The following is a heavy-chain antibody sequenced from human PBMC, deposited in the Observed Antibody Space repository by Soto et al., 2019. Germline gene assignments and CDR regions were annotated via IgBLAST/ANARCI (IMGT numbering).Heavy chain of an antibody. CDR2: ISGGGGTT. CDR1: GFPFINFA. CDR3: ARGGSSSSYYYYGMDV. Sequence: PGGSLRLSCAASGFPFINFAMSWVRQSPGKGLEWVSAISGGGGTTWYADSVRGRFTISRDNSKNTLYLQMNSLRAEDTAVYYCARGGSSSSYYYYGMDVWGQGTTVTVSS. V-gene: IGHV3-23*01. D-gene: IGHD6-6*01. J-gene: IGHJ6*02.